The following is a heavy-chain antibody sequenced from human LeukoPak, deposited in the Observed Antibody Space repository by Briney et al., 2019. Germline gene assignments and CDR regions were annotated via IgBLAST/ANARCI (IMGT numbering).Heavy chain of an antibody. J-gene: IGHJ3*01. CDR3: ARGGQGDGYSADEAFDL. Sequence: SQTLSLTCAISGDSVSGNSTAYNWIRQSPSRVLEWLGRPYYRSKWYNDYAVSVKSRITVNPDTSKNQLSLQLNSVTPEDTAVYYCARGGQGDGYSADEAFDLWGQGTMVTVSS. CDR1: GDSVSGNSTA. CDR2: PYYRSKWYN. V-gene: IGHV6-1*01. D-gene: IGHD5-24*01.